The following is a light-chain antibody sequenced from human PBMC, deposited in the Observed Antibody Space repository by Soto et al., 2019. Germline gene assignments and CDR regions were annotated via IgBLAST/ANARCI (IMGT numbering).Light chain of an antibody. J-gene: IGKJ1*01. V-gene: IGKV1-39*01. Sequence: DVQMTQSPTSLSSSVGDRFNITCRASQRVNNYLNWYQLKPGEAPKLLISAASTLQIGVPSRFGGSGSGTIFTLAISGLQPEDFATYYCQQSYITPWTFGQGTKVDIK. CDR1: QRVNNY. CDR2: AAS. CDR3: QQSYITPWT.